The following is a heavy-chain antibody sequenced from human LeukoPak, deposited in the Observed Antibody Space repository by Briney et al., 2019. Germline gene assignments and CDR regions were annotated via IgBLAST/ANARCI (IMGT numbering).Heavy chain of an antibody. V-gene: IGHV3-48*02. Sequence: PGGSLRLSCAASGFTFSSYTMNWVRQAPGKGLEWISYISRSSSTILYADSVKGRFTISRDNAKNSLYLQMNSLRDEDTAVYYCARDLVYAFDIWGQGTMVTVYS. CDR2: ISRSSSTI. CDR3: ARDLVYAFDI. J-gene: IGHJ3*02. CDR1: GFTFSSYT. D-gene: IGHD6-13*01.